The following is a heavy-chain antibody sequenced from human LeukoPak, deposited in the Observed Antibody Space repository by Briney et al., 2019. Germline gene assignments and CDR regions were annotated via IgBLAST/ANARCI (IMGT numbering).Heavy chain of an antibody. Sequence: GGSLRLSCAASGFRFTSYWMSWVRQAPGKGLEWVANIKTDGSEKYYVDSVKGRFTVSRDNAVNSLFLQMDNLRVEDTGVYYCARDINPKYNNGDPWGQGTLVTVSS. CDR3: ARDINPKYNNGDP. CDR2: IKTDGSEK. V-gene: IGHV3-7*01. CDR1: GFRFTSYW. D-gene: IGHD1-1*01. J-gene: IGHJ5*02.